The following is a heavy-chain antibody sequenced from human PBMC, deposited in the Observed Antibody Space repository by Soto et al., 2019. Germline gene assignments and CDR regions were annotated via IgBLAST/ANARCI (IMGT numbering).Heavy chain of an antibody. CDR2: MSYTGST. Sequence: QLQLQESGPGLVKPSETLSLTCTVSGDSISSGSYYWGWIRQPPGKGLEWIGSMSYTGSTYHNPSLKSRVTISVDTSKNQFSLKMTSVTAADTAVYYCVRQDYYESSGWGQGTLVTVSS. CDR3: VRQDYYESSG. CDR1: GDSISSGSYY. D-gene: IGHD3-22*01. V-gene: IGHV4-39*01. J-gene: IGHJ4*02.